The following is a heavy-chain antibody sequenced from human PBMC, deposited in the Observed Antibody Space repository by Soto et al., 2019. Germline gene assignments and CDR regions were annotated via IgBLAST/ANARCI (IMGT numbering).Heavy chain of an antibody. CDR3: ARDRQLDRNDALDI. Sequence: GGSLRLSCAASGFTFSSYWMSWVRQAPGKGLEWVANIKQDGSEKYYVDSVKGRFTISRDNAKNSLYLQMNSLRVEDTAVYYCARDRQLDRNDALDIWGQGTMVTVSS. CDR1: GFTFSSYW. D-gene: IGHD1-1*01. CDR2: IKQDGSEK. V-gene: IGHV3-7*01. J-gene: IGHJ3*02.